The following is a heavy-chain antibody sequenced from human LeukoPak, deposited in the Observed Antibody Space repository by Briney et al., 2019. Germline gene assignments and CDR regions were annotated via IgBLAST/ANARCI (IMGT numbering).Heavy chain of an antibody. CDR3: ARVFSHWGWPGDYYFDY. CDR2: ISDDGNTI. D-gene: IGHD3-16*01. Sequence: PGGSLRLSCAASGFTFSSYAMSWVRQAPGKGLEWLSYISDDGNTIYYADSVRGRFTISRDNAKNSLFLHMSSLRVEDTAVYYCARVFSHWGWPGDYYFDYWGQGTVVTVSS. J-gene: IGHJ4*02. V-gene: IGHV3-48*03. CDR1: GFTFSSYA.